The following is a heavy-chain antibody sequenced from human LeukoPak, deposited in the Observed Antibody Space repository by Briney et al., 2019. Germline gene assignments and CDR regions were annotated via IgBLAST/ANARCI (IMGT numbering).Heavy chain of an antibody. CDR3: ARDWGVYGDYVFDY. Sequence: PGASVKVSCKASGYTFTSYATHWVRQAPGQRLEWMGRINAGNGNTKYSQKFQGRVTITRDTSASTAYMELSSLRSEDTAVYYCARDWGVYGDYVFDYWGQGTLVTVSS. D-gene: IGHD4-17*01. V-gene: IGHV1-3*01. CDR2: INAGNGNT. J-gene: IGHJ4*02. CDR1: GYTFTSYA.